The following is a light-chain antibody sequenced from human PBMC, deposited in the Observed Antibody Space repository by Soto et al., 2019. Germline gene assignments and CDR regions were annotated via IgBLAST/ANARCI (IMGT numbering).Light chain of an antibody. J-gene: IGLJ1*01. V-gene: IGLV2-8*01. CDR1: SSDVGGYNY. Sequence: QSALTQPPSASGSPGQSVTISCTGTSSDVGGYNYVSWYQQHPGKAPKLMIYEVSKRPSGVPDRFSGSKSGNTASLTVSGLQAEDEADYYCSSYAGSNKGDVFGTGTKVT. CDR2: EVS. CDR3: SSYAGSNKGDV.